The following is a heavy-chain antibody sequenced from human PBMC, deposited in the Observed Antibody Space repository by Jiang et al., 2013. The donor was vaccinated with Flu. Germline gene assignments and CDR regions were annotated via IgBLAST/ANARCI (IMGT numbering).Heavy chain of an antibody. V-gene: IGHV1-69*04. Sequence: GAEVKKPGSSVKVSCKASGGTFSSYAISWVRQAPGQGLEWMGRIIPILSIANYAQKFQGRVTITADKSTSTAYMELSSLRSEDTAVYYCARAPRFLYSSSSSYFDYWGQGTLVTVSS. CDR3: ARAPRFLYSSSSSYFDY. CDR2: IIPILSIA. J-gene: IGHJ4*02. CDR1: GGTFSSYA. D-gene: IGHD6-6*01.